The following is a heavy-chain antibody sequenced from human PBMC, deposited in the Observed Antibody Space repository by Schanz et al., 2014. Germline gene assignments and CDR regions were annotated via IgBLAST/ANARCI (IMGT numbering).Heavy chain of an antibody. J-gene: IGHJ3*02. Sequence: EVQLVESGGGLIQPGGSLRLSCAASGFTVSSNYMSWVRQAPGKGLEWVAVIYSGGSTFYTDSVKGRFTISRDNSKNTLSLQLTSPIPEHTAVYYCAKCIGWYGRCAFDIWGPGKMVTVSS. CDR1: GFTVSSNY. D-gene: IGHD6-19*01. CDR3: AKCIGWYGRCAFDI. V-gene: IGHV3-53*01. CDR2: IYSGGST.